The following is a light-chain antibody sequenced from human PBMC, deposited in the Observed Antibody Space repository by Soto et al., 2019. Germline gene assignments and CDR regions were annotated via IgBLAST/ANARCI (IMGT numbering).Light chain of an antibody. Sequence: QSVLTQPPSASGTPGQRVTISCSGSSSNIGSNTVNWYQQLPGTAPKLLIYNNYYRPSGVTDRISASKSGTSASLAISGLQSDDEADYYCAAWDDSLNGPVFGGGTQLT. CDR2: NNY. CDR1: SSNIGSNT. V-gene: IGLV1-44*01. CDR3: AAWDDSLNGPV. J-gene: IGLJ7*01.